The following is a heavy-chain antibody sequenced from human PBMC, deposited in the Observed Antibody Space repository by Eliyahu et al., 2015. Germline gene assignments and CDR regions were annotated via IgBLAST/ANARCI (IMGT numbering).Heavy chain of an antibody. CDR1: GGSIXXSSYY. J-gene: IGHJ4*02. CDR3: ARRIDSPEYSSSSVFDY. V-gene: IGHV4-39*01. D-gene: IGHD6-6*01. Sequence: QLQLQESGPGLVKPSETLSLTCPVXGGSIXXSSYYWGWXXPPPGKGLEWIGSIYYSGSTYYNPSLKSRVTISVDTSKNQFSLKLSSVTAADTAVYYCARRIDSPEYSSSSVFDYWGQGTLVTVSS. CDR2: IYYSGST.